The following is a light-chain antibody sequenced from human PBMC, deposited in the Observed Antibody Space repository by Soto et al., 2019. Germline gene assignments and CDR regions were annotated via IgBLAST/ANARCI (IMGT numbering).Light chain of an antibody. CDR1: SSDVGGFNL. V-gene: IGLV2-23*01. CDR2: EGT. CDR3: CSDARTNVE. J-gene: IGLJ2*01. Sequence: QSALTQPASVSGSPGQSIAISCTGTSSDVGGFNLVSWYRQNPGKAPKLMLYEGTKRPSGVSDRFSGSKSGNTASLTISGLQAEDEADYYCCSDARTNVELGGGTKLTVL.